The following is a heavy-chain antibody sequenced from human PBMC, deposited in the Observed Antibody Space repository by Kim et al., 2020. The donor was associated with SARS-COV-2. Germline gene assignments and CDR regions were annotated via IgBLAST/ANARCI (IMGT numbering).Heavy chain of an antibody. CDR2: IKQDGGVK. V-gene: IGHV3-7*01. CDR3: ARARILVFDY. J-gene: IGHJ4*02. Sequence: GGSLRLSCAASGFTFSGYWMNWVRQAPGKGLEWVANIKQDGGVKYYVDSVKGRFTISRDNDKNSLYLQMNSLRTEDTAVYYCARARILVFDYWGQATMVTVSS. CDR1: GFTFSGYW. D-gene: IGHD2-15*01.